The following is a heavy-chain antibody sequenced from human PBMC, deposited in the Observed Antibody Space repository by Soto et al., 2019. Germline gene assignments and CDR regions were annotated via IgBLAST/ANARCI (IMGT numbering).Heavy chain of an antibody. CDR3: ARDHLPNYGSGKNWFDP. CDR1: GYTFTSYG. Sequence: QVQLVQSGAEVKKPGASVKVSCKASGYTFTSYGISWVRQAPGQGLEWMGWISAYNGNTNYAQKLQGRVTMTTDTSTSTAYMEMRSLRSDDTAVYYCARDHLPNYGSGKNWFDPWGQGTLVTVSS. D-gene: IGHD3-10*01. J-gene: IGHJ5*02. CDR2: ISAYNGNT. V-gene: IGHV1-18*01.